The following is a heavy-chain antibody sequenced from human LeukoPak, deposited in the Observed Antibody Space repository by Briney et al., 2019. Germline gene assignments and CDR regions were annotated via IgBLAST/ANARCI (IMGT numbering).Heavy chain of an antibody. CDR2: ILGGGTT. CDR1: GFTVSSNH. D-gene: IGHD3-10*01. Sequence: GGSLRLSCAASGFTVSSNHMTWVRQAPGKGLEWVSLILGGGTTYYADSVKGRFTISRDNAKNTLYVQMNSLRAEDTAVYYCARGPYGSATDYWGQGTLVTVSS. CDR3: ARGPYGSATDY. V-gene: IGHV3-53*01. J-gene: IGHJ4*02.